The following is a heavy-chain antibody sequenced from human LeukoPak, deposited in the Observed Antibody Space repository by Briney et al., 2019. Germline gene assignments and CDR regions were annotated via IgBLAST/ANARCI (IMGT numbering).Heavy chain of an antibody. V-gene: IGHV3-23*01. CDR3: AKFGGIVVVPAADY. CDR2: ISGSGGST. CDR1: GFTFSSYA. Sequence: PGGPLRLSCAASGFTFSSYAMSWVRQAPGKGLEWVSAISGSGGSTYYADSVKGRSTISRDNSKNTLYLQMNSLRAEDTAVYYCAKFGGIVVVPAADYWGQGTLVTVSS. D-gene: IGHD2-2*01. J-gene: IGHJ4*02.